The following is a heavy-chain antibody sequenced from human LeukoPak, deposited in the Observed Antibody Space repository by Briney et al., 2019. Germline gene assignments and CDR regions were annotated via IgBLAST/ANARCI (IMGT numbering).Heavy chain of an antibody. CDR1: GGTFSSYA. Sequence: SVKVSCKASGGTFSSYAISWVRQAPGQGLEWMGGIIPIFGTANYAQKFQGRVTITANESTSTAYMELSSLRSEDSAVYYCASPGGEQQLAHFDYWGQGTLVTVSS. J-gene: IGHJ4*02. CDR3: ASPGGEQQLAHFDY. V-gene: IGHV1-69*13. D-gene: IGHD6-13*01. CDR2: IIPIFGTA.